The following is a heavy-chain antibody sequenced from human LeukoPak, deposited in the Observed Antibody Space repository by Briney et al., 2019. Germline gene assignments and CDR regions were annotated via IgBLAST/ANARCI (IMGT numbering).Heavy chain of an antibody. Sequence: PSETLSLTCTVSGGSISSYYWSWIRQPPGKGLEWIGYIYYGGSTNYNPSLKSRVTISVDTSKNQFSLKLSSVTAADTAVNYCARGSLERITRYYYYGMDVWGQGTTVTVSS. D-gene: IGHD2/OR15-2a*01. CDR3: ARGSLERITRYYYYGMDV. CDR2: IYYGGST. V-gene: IGHV4-59*01. CDR1: GGSISSYY. J-gene: IGHJ6*02.